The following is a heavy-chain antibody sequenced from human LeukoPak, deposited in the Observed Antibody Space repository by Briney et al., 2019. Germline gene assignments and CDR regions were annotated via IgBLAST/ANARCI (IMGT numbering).Heavy chain of an antibody. J-gene: IGHJ6*03. D-gene: IGHD6-13*01. V-gene: IGHV3-21*01. Sequence: GGSLRLSCAASGFTFSSYSMNWVRQAPGKGLEWVSSISSSSSYIYYADSVKGRFTISRDNAKNSLYLQMNSLRAEDTAVYYCARVYSSSWGPRNYYYYMDIWGKGTTVTISS. CDR3: ARVYSSSWGPRNYYYYMDI. CDR1: GFTFSSYS. CDR2: ISSSSSYI.